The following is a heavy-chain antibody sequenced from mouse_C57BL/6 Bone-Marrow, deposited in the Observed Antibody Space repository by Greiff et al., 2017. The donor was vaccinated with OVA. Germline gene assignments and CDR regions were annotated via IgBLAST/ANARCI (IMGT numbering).Heavy chain of an antibody. Sequence: QQSCKASGYTFTSYLMQWIKQRPGQGLEWIGEIDPSDSYTNYNQKFKGKATLTVDTSSSTAYMQLSSLTSEDSAVYYCASAVFAYWGQGTLVTVSA. CDR2: IDPSDSYT. V-gene: IGHV1-50*01. J-gene: IGHJ3*01. CDR1: GYTFTSYL. CDR3: ASAVFAY.